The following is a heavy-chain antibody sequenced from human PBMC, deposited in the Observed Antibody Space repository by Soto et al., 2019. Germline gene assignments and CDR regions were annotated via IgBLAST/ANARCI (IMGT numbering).Heavy chain of an antibody. Sequence: SQTLSLTCAISGDSVSSNSAAWNWIRQSPSRGLEWLGRTYYRSKWYNDYAVSVKSRITINPDTSKNQFSLQLNSVTPEDTAVYYCARVGVAMFATIFGVVIAEYYYYYYGMDVWGQGTTVTVSS. J-gene: IGHJ6*02. CDR1: GDSVSSNSAA. CDR3: ARVGVAMFATIFGVVIAEYYYYYYGMDV. CDR2: TYYRSKWYN. D-gene: IGHD3-3*01. V-gene: IGHV6-1*01.